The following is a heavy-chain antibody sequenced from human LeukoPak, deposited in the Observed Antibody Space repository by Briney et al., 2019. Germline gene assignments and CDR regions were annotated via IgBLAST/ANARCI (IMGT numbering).Heavy chain of an antibody. J-gene: IGHJ4*02. CDR1: GGSISSYY. V-gene: IGHV4-38-2*02. Sequence: PSETLSLTCTVSGGSISSYYWSWIRQPPGKGLVWIGSIYHSGSTYYNPSLKSRVTISVDTSKNQFSLKLSSVTAADTAVYYCARASTYDYVWGSYRIDYWGQGTLVTVSS. D-gene: IGHD3-16*02. CDR3: ARASTYDYVWGSYRIDY. CDR2: IYHSGST.